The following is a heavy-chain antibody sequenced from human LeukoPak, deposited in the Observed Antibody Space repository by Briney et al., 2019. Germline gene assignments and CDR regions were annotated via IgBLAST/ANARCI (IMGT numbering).Heavy chain of an antibody. J-gene: IGHJ4*02. V-gene: IGHV3-23*01. CDR3: ARSYGIIVYDY. CDR2: ITGGAGNT. CDR1: GFTLSNYA. D-gene: IGHD5/OR15-5a*01. Sequence: GGSLRLSCAASGFTLSNYAMTWVRQAPGKGLEWVSIITGGAGNTYYADSVKGRFTISRDDAKNTLYLQMNSLRAEDTAVYYCARSYGIIVYDYWGQGTLVTVSS.